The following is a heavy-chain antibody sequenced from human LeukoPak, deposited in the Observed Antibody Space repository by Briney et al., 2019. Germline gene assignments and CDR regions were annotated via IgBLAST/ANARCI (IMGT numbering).Heavy chain of an antibody. CDR1: GFTFSSYS. Sequence: GGSLRLSCAASGFTFSSYSMNWVRQAPGQGLEWVSSISSSSSYIYYADSVKGRFTISRDNAKNSLYLQMNSLRAEDTAVYYCAREGRRLRFRYFDLWGRGTLVTVSS. J-gene: IGHJ2*01. D-gene: IGHD5-12*01. CDR2: ISSSSSYI. CDR3: AREGRRLRFRYFDL. V-gene: IGHV3-21*01.